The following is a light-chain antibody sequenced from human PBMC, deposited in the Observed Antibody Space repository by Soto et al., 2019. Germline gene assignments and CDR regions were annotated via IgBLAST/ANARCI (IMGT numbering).Light chain of an antibody. CDR1: SSDVGGHNY. CDR3: SSYTITSTLV. V-gene: IGLV2-14*01. CDR2: EVS. Sequence: QSALTQPASVSGSPGQSITISCTGTSSDVGGHNYVSWYQQHPGKAPKLMIYEVSNRPSGVSNRFSGSKSGNTASLTISGRQAEDEADYYCSSYTITSTLVFGGGTKLTVL. J-gene: IGLJ2*01.